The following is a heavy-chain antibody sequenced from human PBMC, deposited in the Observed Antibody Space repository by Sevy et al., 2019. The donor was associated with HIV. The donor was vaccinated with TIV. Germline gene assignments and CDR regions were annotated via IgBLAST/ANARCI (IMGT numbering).Heavy chain of an antibody. CDR2: TRNKADGYTT. J-gene: IGHJ4*02. D-gene: IGHD6-13*01. CDR3: ATHAGIAAAGRVFDY. CDR1: GCTFSDHY. Sequence: GGSLRLSCVASGCTFSDHYMEWVRQAPGKGLEWVGRTRNKADGYTTEYAAAVKGRFTISRDESKNSLYVQMNSLKAEETAVYYCATHAGIAAAGRVFDYWGQGTLVTVSS. V-gene: IGHV3-72*01.